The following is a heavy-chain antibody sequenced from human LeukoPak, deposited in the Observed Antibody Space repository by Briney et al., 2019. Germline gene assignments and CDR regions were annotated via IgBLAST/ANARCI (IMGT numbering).Heavy chain of an antibody. D-gene: IGHD3-10*01. CDR2: INHSGST. Sequence: SETLSLTRAVYGGSFSGYYWSWIRQPPGKGLEWIGEINHSGSTNYNPSLKSRVTISVDTSKNQFSLKLSSVTAADTAVYYCARGLTVYGSGSYYHDYWGQGTLVTVSS. J-gene: IGHJ4*02. V-gene: IGHV4-34*01. CDR1: GGSFSGYY. CDR3: ARGLTVYGSGSYYHDY.